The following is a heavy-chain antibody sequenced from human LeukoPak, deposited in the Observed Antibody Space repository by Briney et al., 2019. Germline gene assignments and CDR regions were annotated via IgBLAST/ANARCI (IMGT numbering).Heavy chain of an antibody. J-gene: IGHJ4*02. V-gene: IGHV4-39*01. CDR1: GGSISRSSYY. CDR3: ASLTTVRPGY. CDR2: IYFSGST. Sequence: SETLSLTCSVSGGSISRSSYYWGWIRQPPGKGLEWIGTIYFSGSTYYNSSLKSRVTISLDTSKNQFSLKLSSVTAADTAVYYCASLTTVRPGYWGQGTLVTVSS. D-gene: IGHD4-17*01.